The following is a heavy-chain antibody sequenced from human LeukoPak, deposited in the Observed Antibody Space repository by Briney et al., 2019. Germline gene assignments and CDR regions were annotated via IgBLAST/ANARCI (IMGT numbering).Heavy chain of an antibody. V-gene: IGHV4-59*01. D-gene: IGHD1-1*01. CDR1: GGSISSYY. CDR2: IYDSGST. CDR3: ASADPKERDFDY. Sequence: PSETLSLTCTVSGGSISSYYWSWIRQPPGKGLEWIGYIYDSGSTNYNPSLKSRVTISVDTSKNQFSLKLSSVTAADTAVYYCASADPKERDFDYWGQGTLVTVSS. J-gene: IGHJ4*02.